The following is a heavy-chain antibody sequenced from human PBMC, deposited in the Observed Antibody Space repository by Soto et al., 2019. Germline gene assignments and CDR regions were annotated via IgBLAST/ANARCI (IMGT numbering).Heavy chain of an antibody. J-gene: IGHJ5*02. CDR3: ARDPQRHYYDSSGYLPFDP. Sequence: GASVKASSKASGYTLTSSGISSVRQSPGQGLEWMGWISAYNGNTNYAQKLQGRDTMTTDTSTSTAYMELRSLRSDDTAVYYCARDPQRHYYDSSGYLPFDPWGQGTLVTVSS. V-gene: IGHV1-18*01. CDR2: ISAYNGNT. CDR1: GYTLTSSG. D-gene: IGHD3-22*01.